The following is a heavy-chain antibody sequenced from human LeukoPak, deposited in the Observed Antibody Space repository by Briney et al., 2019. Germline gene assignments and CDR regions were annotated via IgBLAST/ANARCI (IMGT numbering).Heavy chain of an antibody. CDR3: TKGYYEPFDS. Sequence: SETLSLTCSVSGAPVTSYYWDWIRQAPGKGLEWIGCISDTGTTYYNPSLKGRLTISLDTAKNQFSLKVRSVTAADSAIYYCTKGYYEPFDSWGQGILATVSS. CDR1: GAPVTSYY. V-gene: IGHV4-59*02. CDR2: ISDTGTT. J-gene: IGHJ4*02. D-gene: IGHD3-22*01.